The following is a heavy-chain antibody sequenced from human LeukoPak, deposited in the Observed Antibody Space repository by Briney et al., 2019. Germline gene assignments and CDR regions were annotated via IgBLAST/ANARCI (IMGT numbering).Heavy chain of an antibody. Sequence: GGSLRLSCAASGFTFSSYAMSWVRQAPGKGLEWVSAISGSGGSTYYADSVKGRFTISRDNSKNTLYLQMNSLRAEDTAVYYCAKDAKRTDYYGSGILEEVEYFQHWDQGTLVTVSS. J-gene: IGHJ1*01. V-gene: IGHV3-23*01. CDR2: ISGSGGST. CDR3: AKDAKRTDYYGSGILEEVEYFQH. D-gene: IGHD3-10*01. CDR1: GFTFSSYA.